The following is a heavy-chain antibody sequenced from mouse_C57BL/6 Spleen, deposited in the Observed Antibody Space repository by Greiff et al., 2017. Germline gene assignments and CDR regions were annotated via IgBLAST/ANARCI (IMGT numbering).Heavy chain of an antibody. J-gene: IGHJ4*01. D-gene: IGHD1-1*02. CDR2: IHPNSGST. V-gene: IGHV1-64*01. CDR3: ARGGLGYYAMDD. CDR1: GYTFTSYW. Sequence: QVQLQQPGAELVKPGASVKLSCKASGYTFTSYWMHWVKQRPGQGLEWIGMIHPNSGSTNYNEKFKNKATLTVDKSSSTAYMQLSSLTSEDSAVYYGARGGLGYYAMDDWGQGTSVTVSS.